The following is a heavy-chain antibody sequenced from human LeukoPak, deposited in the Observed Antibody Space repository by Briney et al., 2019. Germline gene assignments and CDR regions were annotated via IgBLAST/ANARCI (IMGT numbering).Heavy chain of an antibody. Sequence: PSETLSLTCSVSGGSISGYYWSWIRQSAGRGLEWIGRMDISGKTDYNPSLESRVTMSLDTSKNQISLSLTSVTAADTALYYCARDRPTNRGEGDTFDMWGQGTKVTVSS. J-gene: IGHJ3*02. CDR1: GGSISGYY. CDR2: MDISGKT. D-gene: IGHD3-16*01. CDR3: ARDRPTNRGEGDTFDM. V-gene: IGHV4-4*07.